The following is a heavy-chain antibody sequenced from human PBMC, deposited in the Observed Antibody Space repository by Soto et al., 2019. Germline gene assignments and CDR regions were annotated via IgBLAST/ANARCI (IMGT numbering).Heavy chain of an antibody. CDR3: ARESLGIAAAEFDY. CDR2: IYYSGST. J-gene: IGHJ4*02. V-gene: IGHV4-59*01. CDR1: GGSISSYY. Sequence: PSEALSLTCTVSGGSISSYYWSWIRQPPGKGLEWIGYIYYSGSTNYNPSLKSRVTISVDTSKNQFSLKLSSVTAADTAVYYCARESLGIAAAEFDYWGQGTLVTVS. D-gene: IGHD6-13*01.